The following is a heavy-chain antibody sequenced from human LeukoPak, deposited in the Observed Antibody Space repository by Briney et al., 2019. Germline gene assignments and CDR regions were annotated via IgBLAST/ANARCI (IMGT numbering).Heavy chain of an antibody. CDR1: GGSISSYY. V-gene: IGHV4-59*01. Sequence: SETLSLTCTVSGGSISSYYWSWLRQPPGKGLEWIGYIYYSGSTNYNPSLRSRVTISVDTSKNQFSLKLSSVTAADTAVYYCARDRYSSSSYYYYMDVWGKGTTVTVSS. J-gene: IGHJ6*03. D-gene: IGHD6-6*01. CDR2: IYYSGST. CDR3: ARDRYSSSSYYYYMDV.